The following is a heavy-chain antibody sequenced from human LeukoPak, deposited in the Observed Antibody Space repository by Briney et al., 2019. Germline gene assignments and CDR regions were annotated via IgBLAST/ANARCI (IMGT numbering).Heavy chain of an antibody. J-gene: IGHJ4*02. Sequence: ASVKVSCKASGYTFTGYYMHWVRQAPGQGLGWMGWINPNSGGTNYAQKFQGRVTMTRDTSISTAYMELTRLRSDDTAVYYCARGPLPADYFDYWGQGTLVTVSS. CDR3: ARGPLPADYFDY. V-gene: IGHV1-2*02. D-gene: IGHD1-14*01. CDR2: INPNSGGT. CDR1: GYTFTGYY.